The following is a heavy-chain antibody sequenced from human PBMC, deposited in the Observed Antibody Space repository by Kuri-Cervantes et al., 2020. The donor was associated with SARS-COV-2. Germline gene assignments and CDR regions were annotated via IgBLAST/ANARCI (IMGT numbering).Heavy chain of an antibody. CDR1: GFTFSSYA. Sequence: GESLKISCAASGFTFSSYAMHWVRQAPGKGLEWVAVISYDGSNKYYADSVKGRFTISRDNSKNTLYLQMNSLRAEDTAMYYCARSILTIFEAMDVWGKGTTVTVSS. J-gene: IGHJ6*03. V-gene: IGHV3-30-3*01. CDR2: ISYDGSNK. D-gene: IGHD3-3*01. CDR3: ARSILTIFEAMDV.